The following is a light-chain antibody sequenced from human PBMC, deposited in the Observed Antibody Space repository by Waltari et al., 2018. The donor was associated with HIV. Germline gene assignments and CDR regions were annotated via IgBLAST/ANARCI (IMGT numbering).Light chain of an antibody. CDR3: CSYADSYMV. Sequence: QSALTQPRSVSGSPGQSVTISCTGTSSDVGGYHYVSWYQQHPGKAPKLMIYDVSKRPSGVPDRFSGSKSGNTASLTISGLQAEDEADYYCCSYADSYMVFGGGTKLTVL. J-gene: IGLJ2*01. CDR2: DVS. CDR1: SSDVGGYHY. V-gene: IGLV2-11*01.